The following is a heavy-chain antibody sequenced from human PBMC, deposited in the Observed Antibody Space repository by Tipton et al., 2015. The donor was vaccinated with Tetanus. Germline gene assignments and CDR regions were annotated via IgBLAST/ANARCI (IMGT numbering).Heavy chain of an antibody. J-gene: IGHJ4*02. CDR3: ARQGMTGYEIFDN. CDR1: GDSTRNINYY. CDR2: IYYSGNT. D-gene: IGHD5-12*01. V-gene: IGHV4-39*01. Sequence: TLSLTCAVSGDSTRNINYYWGWVRQPPGKGLEWLASIYYSGNTYYNPSLRSRLTISLDTAKNQFSLKMQSVTGADTALYFCARQGMTGYEIFDNWGRGTQVTFSS.